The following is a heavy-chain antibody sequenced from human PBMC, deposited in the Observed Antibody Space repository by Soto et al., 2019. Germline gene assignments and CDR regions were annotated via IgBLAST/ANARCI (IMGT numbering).Heavy chain of an antibody. CDR1: GFTFSSYA. CDR2: IRGSGGCT. D-gene: IGHD3-16*01. Sequence: EVQRLESGGGLVQPGGSLSLSCAASGFTFSSYAMRWVRQAPGKGLEWVSAIRGSGGCTYYADSVQGPFTISRENSKNMLYPQMNSPRAEDTAVYYCARRGRGSYYDYWGQGALVTVSS. J-gene: IGHJ4*02. CDR3: ARRGRGSYYDY. V-gene: IGHV3-23*01.